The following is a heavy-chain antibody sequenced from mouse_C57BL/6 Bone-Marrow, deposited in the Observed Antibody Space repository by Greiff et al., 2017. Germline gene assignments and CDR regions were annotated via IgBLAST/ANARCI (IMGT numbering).Heavy chain of an antibody. CDR2: ISNLAYSI. CDR1: GFTFSDYG. V-gene: IGHV5-15*01. Sequence: EVMLVESGGGLVQPGGSLKLSCAASGFTFSDYGMAWVRQAPRKGPEWVAFISNLAYSIYYADTVKGRFTISRENAKNTLYLEMSSLRSEDTAMYYCARQRGYYAMDYWGQGTSVTVSS. CDR3: ARQRGYYAMDY. J-gene: IGHJ4*01.